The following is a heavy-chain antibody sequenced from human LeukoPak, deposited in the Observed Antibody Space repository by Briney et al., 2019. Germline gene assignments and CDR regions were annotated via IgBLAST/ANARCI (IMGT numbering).Heavy chain of an antibody. CDR2: FSGSGGST. Sequence: GGSLRLSCAASGFTFSSYAMSWVRQAPGKGLEWVSAFSGSGGSTYYADSVKGRFTISRDNSKNTLYLQMNSLRAEDTAVYYCAKVQGYGIVVVPAAHFDYWGQGTLVTVSS. J-gene: IGHJ4*02. CDR1: GFTFSSYA. V-gene: IGHV3-23*01. D-gene: IGHD2-2*01. CDR3: AKVQGYGIVVVPAAHFDY.